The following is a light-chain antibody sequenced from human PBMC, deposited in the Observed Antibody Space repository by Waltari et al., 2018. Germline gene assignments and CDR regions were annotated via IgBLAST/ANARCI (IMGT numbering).Light chain of an antibody. J-gene: IGLJ2*01. CDR2: EVT. Sequence: QSALTQPASVSGSPGQSITISCTGTSTDVDSYNYVSWYQQHPGKAPKLIIYEVTDRPPGFSNRFSGSQSGNTASLTISGLQAEDEADYYCSSYTLSSNLEGLGGGTKLTVL. V-gene: IGLV2-14*01. CDR1: STDVDSYNY. CDR3: SSYTLSSNLEG.